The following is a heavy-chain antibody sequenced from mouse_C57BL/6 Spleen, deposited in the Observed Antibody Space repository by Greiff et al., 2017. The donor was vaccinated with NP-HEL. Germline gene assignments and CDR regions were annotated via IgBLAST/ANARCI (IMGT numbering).Heavy chain of an antibody. CDR2: IYPSDSET. V-gene: IGHV1-61*01. Sequence: QVQLQQPGAELVRPGSSVKLSCKASGYTFTSYWMDWVKQRPGQGLEWIGNIYPSDSETHYNQKFKDKATLTVDKSSSTAYMQLSSLTSEDSAVYYCARHSLGGFAYWGQGTLVTVSA. CDR3: ARHSLGGFAY. D-gene: IGHD3-1*01. CDR1: GYTFTSYW. J-gene: IGHJ3*01.